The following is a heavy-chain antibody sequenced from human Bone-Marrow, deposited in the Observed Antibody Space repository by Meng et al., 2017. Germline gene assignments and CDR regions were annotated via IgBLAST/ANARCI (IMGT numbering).Heavy chain of an antibody. CDR3: ARDRAIVVVYFYY. CDR2: INPNSGGT. J-gene: IGHJ4*02. Sequence: ASVKVSCKASGYTFTGYYMHWVRQAPGQGLEWMGWINPNSGGTNYAQKFQGRVTMTRDTSISTAYMELSRLRSDDTAVYYCARDRAIVVVYFYYWGQGTLVTVSS. V-gene: IGHV1-2*02. D-gene: IGHD3-22*01. CDR1: GYTFTGYY.